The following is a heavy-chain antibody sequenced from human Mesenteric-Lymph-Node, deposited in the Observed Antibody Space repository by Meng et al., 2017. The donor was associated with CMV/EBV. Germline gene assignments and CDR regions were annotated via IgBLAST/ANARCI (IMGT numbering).Heavy chain of an antibody. CDR2: IKYDGSRT. J-gene: IGHJ4*02. CDR3: ARGSEYCSSTSCYYFY. CDR1: GFTFSTYS. V-gene: IGHV3-74*01. Sequence: GGSLRLSCAVSGFTFSTYSMHWVRQVPGKGLVWVSHIKYDGSRTNYADSVKGRFTISRDNAKNTVDLQMNNLRAEDTAVYFCARGSEYCSSTSCYYFYWGQGTLVTVSS. D-gene: IGHD2-2*01.